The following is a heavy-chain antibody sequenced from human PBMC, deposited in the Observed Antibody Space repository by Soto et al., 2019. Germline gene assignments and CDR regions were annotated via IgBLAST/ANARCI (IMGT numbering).Heavy chain of an antibody. J-gene: IGHJ4*02. V-gene: IGHV4-39*01. D-gene: IGHD3-22*01. CDR1: GGSISSSSYY. Sequence: QLQLQESGPGLVKPSETLSLTCTVSGGSISSSSYYWGWIRQPPGKGLEWIGSIYYSGSSYYNVSLKSRVTLSVDTSKNQFSLKLSSVTAADTAIYYCARQGLSRDSSGDWGQGTLVTVSS. CDR3: ARQGLSRDSSGD. CDR2: IYYSGSS.